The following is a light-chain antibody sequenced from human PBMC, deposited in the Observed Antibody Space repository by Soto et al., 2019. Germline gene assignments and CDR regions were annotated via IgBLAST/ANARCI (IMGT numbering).Light chain of an antibody. CDR2: AAS. CDR3: QQSYSSLYT. Sequence: DIQMTQSPSSLSASVGDRVTITCRASQSITTYLIWYQQKPGRAPKLLIYAASSLQSGVPSRFSGSGSGTDFTLTISSLQPEDFATYYCQQSYSSLYTFGQGTKLENK. CDR1: QSITTY. J-gene: IGKJ2*01. V-gene: IGKV1-39*01.